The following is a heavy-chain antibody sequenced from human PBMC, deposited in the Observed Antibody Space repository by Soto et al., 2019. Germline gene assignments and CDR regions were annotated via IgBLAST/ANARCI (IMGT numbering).Heavy chain of an antibody. CDR1: GYTFTGYY. J-gene: IGHJ4*02. CDR3: ARESGGIAAAGTFDY. V-gene: IGHV1-2*04. CDR2: INPNSGGT. D-gene: IGHD6-13*01. Sequence: ASVKVSCKASGYTFTGYYMHWVRQAPGQGLEWMGWINPNSGGTNYAQKFQGWVTMTRETSISTAYMELSRLRSDDTAVYYCARESGGIAAAGTFDYWGQGTLVTVSS.